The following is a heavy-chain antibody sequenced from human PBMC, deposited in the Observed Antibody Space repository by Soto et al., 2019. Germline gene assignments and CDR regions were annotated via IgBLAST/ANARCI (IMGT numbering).Heavy chain of an antibody. V-gene: IGHV4-31*03. CDR2: IYYSGST. CDR1: GGSISSGGYY. CDR3: ARSLGLLHHYNWFDP. D-gene: IGHD2-21*02. Sequence: SETLSLTCTVSGGSISSGGYYWSWIRQHPGKGLEWIGYIYYSGSTYYNPSLKSRVTISVDTSKNQFSLKLSSVTAADTAVYYCARSLGLLHHYNWFDPWGQGTLVTV. J-gene: IGHJ5*02.